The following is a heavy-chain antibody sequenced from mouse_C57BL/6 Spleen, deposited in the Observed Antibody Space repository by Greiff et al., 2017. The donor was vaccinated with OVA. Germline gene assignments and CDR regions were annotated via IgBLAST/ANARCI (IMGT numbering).Heavy chain of an antibody. CDR2: IDPSDSET. V-gene: IGHV1-52*01. Sequence: QVQLQQPGAELVRPGSSVKLSCKASGYTFTSYWMHWVKQRPIQGLEWIGNIDPSDSETHYNQKFKDKATLTVDKSSSTAYMQLSSLTSEDSAVYYCATAGRGSGWYFDVWGTGTTVTVSS. D-gene: IGHD3-3*01. CDR1: GYTFTSYW. CDR3: ATAGRGSGWYFDV. J-gene: IGHJ1*03.